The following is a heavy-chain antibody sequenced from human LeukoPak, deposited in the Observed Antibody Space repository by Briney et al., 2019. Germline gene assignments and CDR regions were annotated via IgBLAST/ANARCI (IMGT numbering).Heavy chain of an antibody. CDR2: ISNNGGYT. CDR3: ASHAILTGPPYP. J-gene: IGHJ5*02. Sequence: GGSLRLSCAASGFTFSSSAMSWVRQAPGKGLEWVSAISNNGGYTYYADSVQGRFTISRDNSKSTLCLQMNSLRAEDTAVYYCASHAILTGPPYPWGQGTLVTVSS. V-gene: IGHV3-23*01. D-gene: IGHD3-9*01. CDR1: GFTFSSSA.